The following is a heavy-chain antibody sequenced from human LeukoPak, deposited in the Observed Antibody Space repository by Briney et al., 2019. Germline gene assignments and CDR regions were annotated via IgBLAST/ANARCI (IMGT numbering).Heavy chain of an antibody. CDR2: VNTDGSTP. V-gene: IGHV3-74*01. CDR1: GFTFSSYG. J-gene: IGHJ4*02. CDR3: ARDRGSYSDY. Sequence: GGSLRLSCAASGFTFSSYGMHWVRQAPGKGLVWVSRVNTDGSTPTYADSVKGRFTISRDNAKNTLYLQMNSLRAEDTAVYYCARDRGSYSDYWGQGTLVTVSS. D-gene: IGHD3-16*01.